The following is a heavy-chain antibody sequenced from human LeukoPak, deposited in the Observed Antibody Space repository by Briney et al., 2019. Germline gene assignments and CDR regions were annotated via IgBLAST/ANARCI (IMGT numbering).Heavy chain of an antibody. V-gene: IGHV1-18*01. CDR2: ISAYNGNT. J-gene: IGHJ4*02. D-gene: IGHD1-26*01. CDR1: GYTFTSYG. CDR3: AVGQSGSYYFDY. Sequence: ASVKVSCTASGYTFTSYGISWVRQAPGQGLEWMGWISAYNGNTNYAQKLQGRVTMTTDTSTSTAYMELRSLRSDDPAVYYWAVGQSGSYYFDYWGQGTLVTVSS.